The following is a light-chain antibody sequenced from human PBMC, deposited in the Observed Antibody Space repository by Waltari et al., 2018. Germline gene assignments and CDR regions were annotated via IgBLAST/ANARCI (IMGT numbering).Light chain of an antibody. CDR3: QQSYSLPRT. Sequence: DIQMTQSPSSLSASLGDRVTITCRASQNINYYLNWYQQKPGKAPKLLIFSASSLQSAVPSRFSGSGSGTDFTLTISSLQPEDSATYYCQQSYSLPRTFGGGTKVEIK. CDR1: QNINYY. V-gene: IGKV1-39*01. CDR2: SAS. J-gene: IGKJ4*01.